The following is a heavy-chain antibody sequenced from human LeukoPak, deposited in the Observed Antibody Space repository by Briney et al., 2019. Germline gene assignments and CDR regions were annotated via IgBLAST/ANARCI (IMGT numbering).Heavy chain of an antibody. V-gene: IGHV1-69*13. D-gene: IGHD2-2*01. CDR3: ARGRAQYQLLLFDY. CDR2: IIPIFGTA. Sequence: SVKVSCKASGGTFSSYATSWVRQAPGQGLEWMGGIIPIFGTANYAQKFQGRVTITADESTSTAYMELSSLRSEDTAVYYCARGRAQYQLLLFDYWGQGTLVTVSS. J-gene: IGHJ4*02. CDR1: GGTFSSYA.